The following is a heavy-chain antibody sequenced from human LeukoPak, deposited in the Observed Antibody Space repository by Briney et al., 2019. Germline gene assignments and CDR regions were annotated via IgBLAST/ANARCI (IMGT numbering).Heavy chain of an antibody. Sequence: GGSLRLSCVASGFNFNAYGMNWVRQAPGGGLEWLAFQSPTTRATHYADSVKGRFAISRDNAKNSLYLHMISLTAEDTAVYYCARRGDRLCASLNCPPHNYFFYMDVWGSGTTVAVSS. CDR2: QSPTTRAT. D-gene: IGHD1-1*01. V-gene: IGHV3-48*01. J-gene: IGHJ6*03. CDR1: GFNFNAYG. CDR3: ARRGDRLCASLNCPPHNYFFYMDV.